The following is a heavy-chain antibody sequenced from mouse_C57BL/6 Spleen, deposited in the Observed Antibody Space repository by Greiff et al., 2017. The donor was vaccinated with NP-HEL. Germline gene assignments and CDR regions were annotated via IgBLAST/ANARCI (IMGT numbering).Heavy chain of an antibody. CDR1: GFSLTSYG. Sequence: VMLVESGPGLVAPSQSLSITCTVSGFSLTSYGVSWVRQPPGKGLEWLGVIWGDGSTNFHSALISRLSISKDNSKSQVFLKLNNLQTDDTATYYCAKKVFENYDGSSRGYYAIDYWGQGTSVTVSS. V-gene: IGHV2-3*01. CDR2: IWGDGST. CDR3: AKKVFENYDGSSRGYYAIDY. J-gene: IGHJ4*01. D-gene: IGHD1-1*01.